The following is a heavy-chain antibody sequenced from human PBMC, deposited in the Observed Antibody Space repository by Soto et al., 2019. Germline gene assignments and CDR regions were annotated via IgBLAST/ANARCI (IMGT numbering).Heavy chain of an antibody. V-gene: IGHV4-31*03. CDR1: GGSISSGNYY. CDR2: IYYSGST. D-gene: IGHD3-16*02. CDR3: ARVRIITFGGVIVDY. J-gene: IGHJ4*02. Sequence: QVQLQESGPGLVKPSQTLSHTCTVSGGSISSGNYYWSWILQHPGKGLEWIGYIYYSGSTFYNPSLKSRVTISVDTSKNQFSLNLTSVTAADTAVYYCARVRIITFGGVIVDYWGQGTLVTVSS.